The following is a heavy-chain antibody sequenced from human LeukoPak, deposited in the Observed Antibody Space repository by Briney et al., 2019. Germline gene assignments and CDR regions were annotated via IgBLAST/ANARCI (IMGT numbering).Heavy chain of an antibody. CDR1: GFTFSSYG. V-gene: IGHV3-23*01. D-gene: IGHD2-2*01. CDR3: AKGNRYCSITSCYQTSVDY. J-gene: IGHJ4*02. Sequence: SGGSLRLSCAAAGFTFSSYGMSWVRQAPGKGLEWVSTISGNGGSTYYADSVKGRFTISRDNSKNTLYLQMNSLRAEHTAIYYCAKGNRYCSITSCYQTSVDYSGREPWSPSPQ. CDR2: ISGNGGST.